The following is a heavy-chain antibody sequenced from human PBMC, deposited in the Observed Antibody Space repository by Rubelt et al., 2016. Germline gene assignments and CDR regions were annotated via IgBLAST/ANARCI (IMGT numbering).Heavy chain of an antibody. J-gene: IGHJ4*02. CDR2: INTYSGGT. Sequence: QVQLVQSGAEVKKSGASVKVSCKASGYTFTGYYMYWVRQAPGQGLEWMGWINTYSGGTKYAEKFQGRVTMTRDTSITTADMELSRLRSDDTGVYYCATEQNDEGGYWGQGTLVTVSS. V-gene: IGHV1-2*02. CDR3: ATEQNDEGGY. CDR1: GYTFTGYY. D-gene: IGHD2/OR15-2a*01.